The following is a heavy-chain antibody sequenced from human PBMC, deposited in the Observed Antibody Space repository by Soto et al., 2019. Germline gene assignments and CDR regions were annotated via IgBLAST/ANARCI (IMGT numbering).Heavy chain of an antibody. Sequence: EVQLVESGGALVQPGGSLRLSCAASGFTVSISYMTWVRQVPGKGLEWVSIIYSGGNTYYADSVKGRFTISRDDSENTLYLQMTSLRAEDTAVYYCAKREYCPSTTCFDYWGQGNLVTVSS. D-gene: IGHD2-2*01. CDR3: AKREYCPSTTCFDY. CDR2: IYSGGNT. J-gene: IGHJ4*02. CDR1: GFTVSISY. V-gene: IGHV3-66*01.